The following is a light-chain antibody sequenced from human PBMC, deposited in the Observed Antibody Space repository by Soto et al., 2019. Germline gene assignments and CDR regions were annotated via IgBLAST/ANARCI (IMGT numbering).Light chain of an antibody. V-gene: IGKV4-1*01. Sequence: DIVMTQSPDSLAVSMGERATINCKSSQSVLYSSSNKNYLAWYQQKPGQPPKLLIYWASTRESGVPDRFSGSGSGTDFTLTISSLQAEDVAVYYCQQYYSPWTFGQGTKVELK. CDR2: WAS. J-gene: IGKJ1*01. CDR3: QQYYSPWT. CDR1: QSVLYSSSNKNY.